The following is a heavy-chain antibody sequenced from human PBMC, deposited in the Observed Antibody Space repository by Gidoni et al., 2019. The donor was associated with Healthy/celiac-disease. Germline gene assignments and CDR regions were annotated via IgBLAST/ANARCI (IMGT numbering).Heavy chain of an antibody. CDR2: ISYDGSNK. CDR1: GSPCSSYA. V-gene: IGHV3-30*04. J-gene: IGHJ4*02. CDR3: ARDTYTDSSSHPGYY. Sequence: QVQLVASGGGVVQPGRSLRPSCAASGSPCSSYAMHWVRQAPGKGLELVAVISYDGSNKYYADSVKGRFTISRDNSKNTLYRQMNSLRAEDTAVYYCARDTYTDSSSHPGYYWGQGTLVTVSS. D-gene: IGHD6-6*01.